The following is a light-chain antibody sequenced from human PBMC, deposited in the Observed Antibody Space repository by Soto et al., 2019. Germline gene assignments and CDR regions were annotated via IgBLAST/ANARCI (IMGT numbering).Light chain of an antibody. CDR1: QNSWTY. CDR3: QQRYNWPPLT. V-gene: IGKV3-11*01. CDR2: DAT. Sequence: EIVLTQSPATLSLSPGDRATLSFRASQNSWTYLAWYQQKPGQAPRLLSYDATNRATGIPARFSGSGSETDVTLTIISLEPEDLAVSYCQQRYNWPPLTFGGGTKVEI. J-gene: IGKJ4*02.